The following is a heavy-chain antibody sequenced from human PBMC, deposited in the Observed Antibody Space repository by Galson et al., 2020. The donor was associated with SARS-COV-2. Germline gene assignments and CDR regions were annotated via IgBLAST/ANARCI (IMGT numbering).Heavy chain of an antibody. CDR3: ARDPFDY. Sequence: GESLKISCAASGFTFNTYSMNWVRQAPGKGLEWVSYISGSSSTIYDADSVKGRFTISRDNARNSLYLQMNSLRDDDTAVYYCARDPFDYWGPGTLVTVSS. J-gene: IGHJ4*02. V-gene: IGHV3-48*02. CDR2: ISGSSSTI. CDR1: GFTFNTYS.